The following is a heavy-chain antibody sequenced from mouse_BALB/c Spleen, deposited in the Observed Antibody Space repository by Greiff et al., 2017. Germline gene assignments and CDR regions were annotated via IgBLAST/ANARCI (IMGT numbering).Heavy chain of an antibody. V-gene: IGHV5-17*02. CDR2: ISSGSSTI. D-gene: IGHD2-14*01. Sequence: DVQLVESGGGLVQPGGSRKLSCAASGFTFSSFGMHWVRQAPEKGLEWVAYISSGSSTIYYADTVKGRFTISRDNPKNTLFLQMTSLRSEDTAMYYCARYDGYYYAMDYWGQGTSVTVSS. CDR3: ARYDGYYYAMDY. J-gene: IGHJ4*01. CDR1: GFTFSSFG.